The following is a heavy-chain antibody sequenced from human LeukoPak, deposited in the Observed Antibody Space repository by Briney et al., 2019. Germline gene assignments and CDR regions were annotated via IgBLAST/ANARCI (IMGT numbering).Heavy chain of an antibody. J-gene: IGHJ4*02. V-gene: IGHV4-30-4*02. CDR3: YPY. D-gene: IGHD2-15*01. CDR2: IYYSGNT. CDR1: GGSISSGEYH. Sequence: PSETLSLTCTVSGGSISSGEYHWSWIRQPPGKGLEWIGHIYYSGNTYYNPSLKSRLTISVDTSKNQFSLKVSSASDDRCSGGSCYPYWGQGTLVTVSS.